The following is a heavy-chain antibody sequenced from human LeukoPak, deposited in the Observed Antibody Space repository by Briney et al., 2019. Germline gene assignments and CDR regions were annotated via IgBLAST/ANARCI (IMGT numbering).Heavy chain of an antibody. Sequence: GGSLRLSCAASGFTFSSYSMNWVRQAPGKGLEWVSSISSSSSYIYYADSVKGRFTISRDNAKNSLYLQMNSLRAEDTAVYYCARGEGDYDILTGSVDYWGQGTLVTVSS. CDR2: ISSSSSYI. V-gene: IGHV3-21*01. D-gene: IGHD3-9*01. CDR1: GFTFSSYS. J-gene: IGHJ4*02. CDR3: ARGEGDYDILTGSVDY.